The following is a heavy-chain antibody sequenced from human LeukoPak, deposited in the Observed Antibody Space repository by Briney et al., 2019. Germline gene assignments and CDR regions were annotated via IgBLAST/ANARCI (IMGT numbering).Heavy chain of an antibody. CDR3: TRLAYYDSSGYYHKDY. D-gene: IGHD3-22*01. Sequence: PGGSLRLSCAASGFTFSGSAMHWVRQASGKGLEWVGRIRSKANSYATAYAASVKGRFTISRDDSKNTAYLQMNSLKTEDTAVYYCTRLAYYDSSGYYHKDYWGQGTLVTVSS. CDR2: IRSKANSYAT. CDR1: GFTFSGSA. V-gene: IGHV3-73*01. J-gene: IGHJ4*02.